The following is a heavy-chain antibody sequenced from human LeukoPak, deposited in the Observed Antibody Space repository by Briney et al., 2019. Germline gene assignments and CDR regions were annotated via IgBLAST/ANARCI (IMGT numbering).Heavy chain of an antibody. J-gene: IGHJ6*02. V-gene: IGHV4-39*07. CDR1: GGSISSSSYY. CDR3: ARGSTVTTTDPNYYYYGMDV. Sequence: SETLSLTCTVSGGSISSSSYYWGWIRQPPGKGLEWIGEINHSGSTNYNPSLKSRVTISVDTSKNQFSLKLSSVTAADTAVYYCARGSTVTTTDPNYYYYGMDVWGQGTTVTVSS. D-gene: IGHD4-11*01. CDR2: INHSGST.